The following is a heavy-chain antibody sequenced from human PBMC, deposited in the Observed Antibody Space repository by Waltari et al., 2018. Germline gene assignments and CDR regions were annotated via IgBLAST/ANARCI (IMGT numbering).Heavy chain of an antibody. Sequence: EVQLVESGGGLVQPGGSLRLSCAASGFAFSSYWMHWVHQAPGKGLVWVARINSGGTGTIYADSGKGRFTISRDNAKNTLHLQMNSLRVEDTAVYYCARVKFLEWLPQPAVLDYWGQGSLVTVSS. CDR2: INSGGTGT. CDR3: ARVKFLEWLPQPAVLDY. J-gene: IGHJ4*02. CDR1: GFAFSSYW. D-gene: IGHD3-3*01. V-gene: IGHV3-74*01.